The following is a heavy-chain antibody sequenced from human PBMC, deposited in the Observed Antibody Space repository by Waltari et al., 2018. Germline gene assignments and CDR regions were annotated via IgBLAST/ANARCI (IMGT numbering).Heavy chain of an antibody. CDR2: VYTSGST. CDR1: GGSISGYS. Sequence: QVQLQESGPGLVKPSETLSLTCTVSGGSISGYSWSWIRQPAGKGLEWIGRVYTSGSTTYNPSLKSRVTQSTHTSKNQFSLKLSSATTPPTAVYYCAREGQHIVTSHYWGHGTLVTVSS. V-gene: IGHV4-4*07. CDR3: AREGQHIVTSHY. D-gene: IGHD3-16*02. J-gene: IGHJ4*01.